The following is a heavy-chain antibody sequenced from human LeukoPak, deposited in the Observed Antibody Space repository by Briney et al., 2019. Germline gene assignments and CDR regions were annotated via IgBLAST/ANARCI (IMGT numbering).Heavy chain of an antibody. CDR2: IYTSGST. D-gene: IGHD3-10*01. CDR1: GGSISSYY. J-gene: IGHJ3*02. Sequence: SETLSLTCTVSGGSISSYYWSWIRQPPGKGLEWIGYIYTSGSTNYNPSLKSRVTISVDTSKNQFSLKLSSVTAADTAVYYCARHPRGVRDAFDIWGQGTMVTVSS. V-gene: IGHV4-4*09. CDR3: ARHPRGVRDAFDI.